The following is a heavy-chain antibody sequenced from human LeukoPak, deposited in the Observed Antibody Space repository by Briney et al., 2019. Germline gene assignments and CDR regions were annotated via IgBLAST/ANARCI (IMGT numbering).Heavy chain of an antibody. CDR1: GFTFSSYS. D-gene: IGHD6-13*01. CDR2: ISSSSSTI. CDR3: ALIAAAGPSHYYYYGMDV. J-gene: IGHJ6*02. Sequence: GGSLRLSCAASGFTFSSYSMNWVRQAPGKGLEWVSYISSSSSTIYYADSVKGRFTISRDNAKNTLYLQMNSLRAEDTAVYYCALIAAAGPSHYYYYGMDVWGQGTTVTVSS. V-gene: IGHV3-48*01.